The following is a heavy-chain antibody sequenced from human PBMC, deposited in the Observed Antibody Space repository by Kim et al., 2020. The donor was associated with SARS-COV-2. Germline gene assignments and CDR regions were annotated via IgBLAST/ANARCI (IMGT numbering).Heavy chain of an antibody. J-gene: IGHJ4*02. D-gene: IGHD6-6*01. Sequence: GGSLRLSCAASGFTFSSYEMNWVRQAPGKGLEWVSYISSSGSTIYYADSVKGRFTISRDNAKNSLYLQMNSLRAEDTAVYYCARDLGLRIESSSSSYWGQGTLVTVSS. CDR3: ARDLGLRIESSSSSY. CDR2: ISSSGSTI. V-gene: IGHV3-48*03. CDR1: GFTFSSYE.